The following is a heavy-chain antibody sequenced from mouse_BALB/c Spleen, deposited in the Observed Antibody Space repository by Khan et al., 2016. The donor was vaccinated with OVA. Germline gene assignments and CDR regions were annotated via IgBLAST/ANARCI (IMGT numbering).Heavy chain of an antibody. D-gene: IGHD3-3*01. CDR2: INPKNGAT. V-gene: IGHV1-18*01. Sequence: EVQLQESGPELVKPGASVKISCKTSGYTFTENTLHWVKQSHGKSLEWIGVINPKNGATSYNQKFKGKVTLTVDKSSSTAYMEFRSLTSEDSAVYYCARDAGRYWGQGTSVTVSS. J-gene: IGHJ4*01. CDR1: GYTFTENT. CDR3: ARDAGRY.